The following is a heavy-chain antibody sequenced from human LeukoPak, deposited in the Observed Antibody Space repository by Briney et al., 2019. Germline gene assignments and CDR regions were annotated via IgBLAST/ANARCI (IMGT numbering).Heavy chain of an antibody. J-gene: IGHJ5*02. CDR2: VYSDGVT. V-gene: IGHV3-66*02. CDR3: VRGRAEGRAWVEFDP. Sequence: GGSLRLSCAASGFTVSSYGMSWVRQAPGKGPEWVSLVYSDGVTRYADSVQGRFTISRDNSKNTVYLQMNNLRVEDTAVHHCVRGRAEGRAWVEFDPWGQGILVTVSS. CDR1: GFTVSSYG.